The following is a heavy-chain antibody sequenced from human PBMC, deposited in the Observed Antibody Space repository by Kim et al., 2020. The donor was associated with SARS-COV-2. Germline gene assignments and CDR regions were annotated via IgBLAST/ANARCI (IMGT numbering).Heavy chain of an antibody. CDR3: ARDITIFGVRYAFDI. V-gene: IGHV4-4*02. J-gene: IGHJ3*02. Sequence: PSLKSQVTISVDKSKNQFSLKLSSVTAADTAVYYCARDITIFGVRYAFDIWGQGTMVTVSS. D-gene: IGHD3-3*01.